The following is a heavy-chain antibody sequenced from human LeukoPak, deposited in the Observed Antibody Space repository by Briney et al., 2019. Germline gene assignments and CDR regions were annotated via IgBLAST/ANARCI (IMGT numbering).Heavy chain of an antibody. CDR2: MNPNSGNT. V-gene: IGHV1-8*01. CDR1: GYTFTSYD. J-gene: IGHJ6*03. D-gene: IGHD5-12*01. CDR3: ARGVAHYYYYYYMDV. Sequence: ASVKVSCKASGYTFTSYDINWVRQATGQGLEWMGWMNPNSGNTGYAQKFQGRVTMTRNTSISTAYMELSSLRSEDTAVYYCARGVAHYYYYYYMDVWGKGTTVTISS.